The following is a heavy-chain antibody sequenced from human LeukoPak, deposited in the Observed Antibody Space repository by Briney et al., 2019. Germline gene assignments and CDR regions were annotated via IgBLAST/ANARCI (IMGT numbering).Heavy chain of an antibody. CDR2: IRYDGSNK. Sequence: GGSLRLSCAASGFTFSSYGMHWVRQAPGKGLEWVAFIRYDGSNKYYADSVKGRFTISRDNSKNTLYLQMNSLRAEDTAVYYCAKVGEREVVVMSYFDYWGQGTLVTVSS. J-gene: IGHJ4*02. V-gene: IGHV3-30*02. CDR3: AKVGEREVVVMSYFDY. CDR1: GFTFSSYG. D-gene: IGHD3-22*01.